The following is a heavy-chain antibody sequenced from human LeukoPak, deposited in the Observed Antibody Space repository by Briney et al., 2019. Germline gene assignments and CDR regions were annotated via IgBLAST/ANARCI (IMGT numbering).Heavy chain of an antibody. CDR2: IYYSGGT. V-gene: IGHV4-39*01. CDR3: ARHGYYYYYGMDV. J-gene: IGHJ6*02. Sequence: SETLSLTCTVSGGSISSSSYYWGWIRQPPGKGLEWIGSIYYSGGTYYNPSLKSRVTISVDTSKNQFSLKLSSVTAADTALYYCARHGYYYYYGMDVWGQGTTVTVSS. CDR1: GGSISSSSYY.